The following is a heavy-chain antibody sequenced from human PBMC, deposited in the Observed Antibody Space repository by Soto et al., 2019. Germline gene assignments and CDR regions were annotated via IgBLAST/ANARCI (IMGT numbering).Heavy chain of an antibody. CDR1: GASITLGGYS. D-gene: IGHD1-26*01. V-gene: IGHV4-30-2*01. CDR2: INHLETT. CDR3: ARGGGSDSFDY. J-gene: IGHJ4*02. Sequence: PSETLSLTCTVSGASITLGGYSWIWIRQTPGKGLEWIGYINHLETTFYNPSFESRLTLSIDRAKNQFSLKLHSMSAADRAVYFCARGGGSDSFDYWGQGILVTVSS.